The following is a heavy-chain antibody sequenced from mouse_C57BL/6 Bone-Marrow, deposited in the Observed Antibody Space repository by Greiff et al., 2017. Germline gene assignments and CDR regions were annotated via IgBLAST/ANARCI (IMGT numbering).Heavy chain of an antibody. CDR1: GYTFTDYY. CDR2: IYPGSGNT. Sequence: QVQLQQSGAELVRPGASVKLSCKASGYTFTDYYINWVKQRPGQGLEWIARIYPGSGNTYYNEKFKGKATLTAETSSSTAYMQLSSLTSEDSAVYFCASEYYSNPAWFAYWGQGTMVTVSA. J-gene: IGHJ3*01. V-gene: IGHV1-76*01. D-gene: IGHD2-5*01. CDR3: ASEYYSNPAWFAY.